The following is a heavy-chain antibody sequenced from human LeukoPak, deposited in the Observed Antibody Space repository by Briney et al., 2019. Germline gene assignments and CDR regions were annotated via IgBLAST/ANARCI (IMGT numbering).Heavy chain of an antibody. D-gene: IGHD3-3*01. CDR1: GGSISSYY. J-gene: IGHJ6*03. V-gene: IGHV4-59*01. CDR3: ARYAHYDFWSGYYDYYMDV. CDR2: FYNSGST. Sequence: SETLSLTCTVSGGSISSYYWTWIRQPPGKGLEWIGYFYNSGSTDYNPSLKSRVTISVDTSKKQISLKLSSVTAADTAVYYCARYAHYDFWSGYYDYYMDVWGKGTTVTISS.